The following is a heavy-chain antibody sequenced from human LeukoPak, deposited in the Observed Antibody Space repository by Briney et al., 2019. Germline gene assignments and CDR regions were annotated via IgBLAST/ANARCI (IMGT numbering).Heavy chain of an antibody. Sequence: PGGSLRLSCTASGFTFSTYGMHWVRQAPGKGLEWVAFISADGSHKYYVDSVKGRFTISGDFSKNTPWLQMNSLRPEDTAVYYCAKPGGGSWEWGSYYFDSWGQGTLVTVSS. CDR3: AKPGGGSWEWGSYYFDS. J-gene: IGHJ4*02. V-gene: IGHV3-30*18. CDR2: ISADGSHK. CDR1: GFTFSTYG. D-gene: IGHD2-15*01.